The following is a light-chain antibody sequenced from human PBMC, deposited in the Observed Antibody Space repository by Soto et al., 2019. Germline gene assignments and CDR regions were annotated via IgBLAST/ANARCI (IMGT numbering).Light chain of an antibody. CDR1: SGYSNYK. V-gene: IGLV9-49*01. CDR2: VGTGGIVG. Sequence: QSALTQPPSASASLGASVTLTCTLSSGYSNYKVDWYQQRPGKGPRFVMRVGTGGIVGSKGDGIPDRFSVLGSGLNRYLTIKNIQEEDESDYHCGADHGSGSNFVEVFGGGTKLTVL. J-gene: IGLJ2*01. CDR3: GADHGSGSNFVEV.